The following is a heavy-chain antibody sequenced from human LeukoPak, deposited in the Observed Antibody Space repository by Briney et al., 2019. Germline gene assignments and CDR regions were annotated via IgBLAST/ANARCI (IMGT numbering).Heavy chain of an antibody. CDR1: GGSISSYY. J-gene: IGHJ4*02. D-gene: IGHD3-10*01. CDR2: IYYSGST. Sequence: SETLSLTCTVSGGSISSYYWSWIRQPPGKGLEWIGYIYYSGSTNYNPSLKSRVTISVDTSKNQFSLKLSSVTAADTAVYYCARSVLLWFGEPPNYFDYWGQGTLVTVSS. CDR3: ARSVLLWFGEPPNYFDY. V-gene: IGHV4-59*08.